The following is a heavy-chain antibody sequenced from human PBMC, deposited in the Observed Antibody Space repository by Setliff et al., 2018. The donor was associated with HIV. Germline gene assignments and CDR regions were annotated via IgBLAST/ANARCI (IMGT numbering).Heavy chain of an antibody. Sequence: SETLSLTCSVSGASISSYYWSWIRQPPGKGLEWVGYISPTGNTNYDPSLKSRVTISVDTSKSQFSLKLNSVTAADTAVYYCARDQSDWFYWGQGTLVTVS. J-gene: IGHJ4*02. V-gene: IGHV4-59*01. CDR2: ISPTGNT. D-gene: IGHD3-3*01. CDR3: ARDQSDWFY. CDR1: GASISSYY.